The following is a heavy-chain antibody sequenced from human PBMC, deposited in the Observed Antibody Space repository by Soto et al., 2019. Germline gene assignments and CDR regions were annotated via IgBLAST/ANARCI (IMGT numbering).Heavy chain of an antibody. V-gene: IGHV5-51*01. CDR1: GYSFTSYW. J-gene: IGHJ6*02. Sequence: GESLKISCKGSGYSFTSYWIGWVRQMPGKGLEWMGIIYPGDSGTRYSPSFQGQVTISADKSISTAYLQWSSLKASDTAMYYCASRYCSSTSCPPGYGMDVWGQGTTVTVSS. CDR2: IYPGDSGT. CDR3: ASRYCSSTSCPPGYGMDV. D-gene: IGHD2-2*01.